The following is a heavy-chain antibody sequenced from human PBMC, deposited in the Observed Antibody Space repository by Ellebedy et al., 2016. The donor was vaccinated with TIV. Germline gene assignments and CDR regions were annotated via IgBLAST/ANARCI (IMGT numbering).Heavy chain of an antibody. CDR1: GFTFRRHG. D-gene: IGHD1-26*01. CDR3: ARDIGYPSGDFDY. Sequence: GESLKISCAASGFTFRRHGMHWVRQAPGKGLEWVAVIWYDGSDQYYADSVKGRFTVSRDNSKNTLYLQMNSLSAEDTAVYYCARDIGYPSGDFDYWGQGTLVTVSS. V-gene: IGHV3-33*01. J-gene: IGHJ4*02. CDR2: IWYDGSDQ.